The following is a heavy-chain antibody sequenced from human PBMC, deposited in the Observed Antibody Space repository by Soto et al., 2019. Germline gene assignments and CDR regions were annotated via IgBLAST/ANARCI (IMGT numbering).Heavy chain of an antibody. D-gene: IGHD3-10*01. J-gene: IGHJ4*02. CDR3: ARGPSGDKVDY. V-gene: IGHV4-30-4*01. Sequence: QVQLQASGPGLVKPSQTLSLTCTGSGGSINTVNYFWSWLRQSPANGLELIGPIYNGGTTYNNPSLTSGVTISVDTSNNQCSLKLSSVSAADTAVYYCARGPSGDKVDYWGQGTMVTVSS. CDR1: GGSINTVNYF. CDR2: IYNGGTT.